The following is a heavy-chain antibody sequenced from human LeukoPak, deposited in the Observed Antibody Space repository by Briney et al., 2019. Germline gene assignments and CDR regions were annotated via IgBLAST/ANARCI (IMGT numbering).Heavy chain of an antibody. Sequence: GGSLRLSCVASGFTFGKYWMSWVRQAPGQRLEWMGWINGGNDNTKYSQKFQDRVTITRDTSATTAYMELSSLRSEDTAVYYCARDPLTLSRHATFDYWGQGTLVTVSS. CDR2: INGGNDNT. J-gene: IGHJ4*02. CDR1: GFTFGKYW. CDR3: ARDPLTLSRHATFDY. V-gene: IGHV1-3*01. D-gene: IGHD5/OR15-5a*01.